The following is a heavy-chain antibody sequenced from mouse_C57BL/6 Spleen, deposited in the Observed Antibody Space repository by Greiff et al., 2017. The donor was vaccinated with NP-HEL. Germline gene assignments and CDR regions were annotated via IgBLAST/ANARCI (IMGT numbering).Heavy chain of an antibody. CDR2: ISSGGSYT. J-gene: IGHJ4*01. V-gene: IGHV5-6*01. Sequence: EVKLMESGGDLVKPGGSLKLSCAASGFTFSSYGMSWVRQTPDKRLEWVATISSGGSYTYYPDSVKGLFTISRDKDKNTLYLQMSSLKSEDTAMYYCARHKNYVNYVYYAMDYWGQGTSVTVSS. D-gene: IGHD2-1*01. CDR1: GFTFSSYG. CDR3: ARHKNYVNYVYYAMDY.